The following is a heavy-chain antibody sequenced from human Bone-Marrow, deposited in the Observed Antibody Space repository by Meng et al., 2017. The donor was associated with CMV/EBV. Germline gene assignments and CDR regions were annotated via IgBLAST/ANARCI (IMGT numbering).Heavy chain of an antibody. CDR1: GFTFSSYW. Sequence: GESLKISCAASGFTFSSYWMSWVRQAPGKGLEWVAFIRYDGGNKYYADSVKGRFTISRDNSKNTLYLQMNSLRAEDTAVYYCASPGATGDAFDIWGQGTMVTVSS. CDR3: ASPGATGDAFDI. D-gene: IGHD4-11*01. J-gene: IGHJ3*02. CDR2: IRYDGGNK. V-gene: IGHV3-30*02.